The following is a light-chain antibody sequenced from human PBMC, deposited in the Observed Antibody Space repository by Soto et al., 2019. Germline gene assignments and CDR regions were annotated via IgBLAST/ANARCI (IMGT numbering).Light chain of an antibody. V-gene: IGKV1-27*01. J-gene: IGKJ3*01. CDR2: AAS. CDR1: QDIRHY. CDR3: QRYHSALLT. Sequence: DIQMTQSPSSLSASVGDRVTMTCRASQDIRHYVAWYQQKPGEVPKLLIYAASTLQSGVPARFSGGGFGTDFTLTISSLRPEDVATYYCQRYHSALLTFGPGNKVDLK.